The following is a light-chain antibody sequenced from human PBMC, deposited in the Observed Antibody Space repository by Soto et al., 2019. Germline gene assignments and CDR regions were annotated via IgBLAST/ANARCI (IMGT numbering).Light chain of an antibody. CDR3: QRYGRSPPIT. J-gene: IGKJ5*01. V-gene: IGKV3-20*01. Sequence: EILLTQSPGTLSLSPGERATLSCRASQSVSSSYLAWYQRKPGQATRLIIFGASSRANGIPDRFSGSGSGTDFTLTISRVEPEDFASYYCQRYGRSPPITFGQGTRLEIK. CDR2: GAS. CDR1: QSVSSSY.